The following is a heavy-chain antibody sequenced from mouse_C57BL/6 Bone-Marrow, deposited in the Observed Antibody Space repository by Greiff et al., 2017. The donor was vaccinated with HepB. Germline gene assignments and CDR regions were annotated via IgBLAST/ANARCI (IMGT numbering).Heavy chain of an antibody. J-gene: IGHJ4*01. CDR1: GYTFTSYT. CDR2: INPSSGYT. CDR3: ARSGTGDYAMDY. V-gene: IGHV1-4*01. D-gene: IGHD4-1*01. Sequence: QVQLQQSGAELARPGASVKMSCKASGYTFTSYTMHWVKQRPGQGLEWIGYINPSSGYTKYNQKFKDKATLTADKSSSTAYMQLSSLKSEDSAVYYCARSGTGDYAMDYWGQGTSVTVSS.